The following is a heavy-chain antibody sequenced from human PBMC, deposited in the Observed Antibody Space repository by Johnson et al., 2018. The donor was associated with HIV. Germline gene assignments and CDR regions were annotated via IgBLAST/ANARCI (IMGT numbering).Heavy chain of an antibody. CDR3: AKDLFTEREDDAFDI. D-gene: IGHD1-26*01. J-gene: IGHJ3*02. V-gene: IGHV3-64*01. CDR2: ISSNGGST. Sequence: VESGGGLVQPGGSLRLSCAASGFTFSSYAMHWVRQAPGKGLEYVSAISSNGGSTYYANSVKGRFTISRDNSKNTLYLQMGSLRAEDTAVYYCAKDLFTEREDDAFDIWGQGTMVTVSS. CDR1: GFTFSSYA.